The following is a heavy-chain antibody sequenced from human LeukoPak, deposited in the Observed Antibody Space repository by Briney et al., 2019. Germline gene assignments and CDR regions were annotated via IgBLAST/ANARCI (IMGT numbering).Heavy chain of an antibody. CDR2: LCGSDGTT. CDR1: GFIFSSYA. V-gene: IGHV3-23*01. CDR3: AKDSTISGVDYFDY. D-gene: IGHD3-3*01. Sequence: PGGSLRLSCAASGFIFSSYAMTWVRQAPGQGLEWVSSLCGSDGTTYYADSVKGRFTISRDNSKNTLYLQMNSLRAEDTAIYYCAKDSTISGVDYFDYWGQGTLVTVSS. J-gene: IGHJ4*02.